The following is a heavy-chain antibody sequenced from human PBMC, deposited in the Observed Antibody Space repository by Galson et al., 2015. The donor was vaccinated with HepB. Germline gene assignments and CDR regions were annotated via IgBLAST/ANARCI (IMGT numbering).Heavy chain of an antibody. V-gene: IGHV3-43*01. J-gene: IGHJ6*02. Sequence: LRLSCAASGFTFDDYTMHWVRQAPGKGLEWVSLISWDGGSTYYADSVKGRFTISRDNSKNSLYLQMNSLRTEDTALYYCAKDLGRGGYSLGMDVRGQGTTVTVSS. CDR2: ISWDGGST. CDR1: GFTFDDYT. CDR3: AKDLGRGGYSLGMDV. D-gene: IGHD5-18*01.